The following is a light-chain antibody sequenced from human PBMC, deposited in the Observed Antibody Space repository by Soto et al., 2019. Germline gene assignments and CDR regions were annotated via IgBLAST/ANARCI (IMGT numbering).Light chain of an antibody. CDR3: AAWDDSLSGPSYV. V-gene: IGLV1-47*01. J-gene: IGLJ1*01. Sequence: QSVLTQPPSASGTPGQRVTISCSGSSSNIGSNYVYWYQQLPGTAPKLLIYRNNQRPSGVPDRFSSSESGTSASLAISGLRSEDEADYYCAAWDDSLSGPSYVFGTGTKVTVL. CDR1: SSNIGSNY. CDR2: RNN.